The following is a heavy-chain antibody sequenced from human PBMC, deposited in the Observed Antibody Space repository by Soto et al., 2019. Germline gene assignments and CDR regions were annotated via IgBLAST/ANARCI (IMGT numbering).Heavy chain of an antibody. J-gene: IGHJ4*02. Sequence: QVQLQESGPGLVKPSQTLSLTCTVSGGSISSGGYFWSWVRQHPWKGLEWIGNIYYSGRTYYNPSLKSRVTISVDTSKNQFSLNLSSVTAADTAVYYCARFAKEENPKVGSWYYFDYWGQGTRVTVSS. V-gene: IGHV4-31*03. CDR2: IYYSGRT. CDR1: GGSISSGGYF. D-gene: IGHD6-13*01. CDR3: ARFAKEENPKVGSWYYFDY.